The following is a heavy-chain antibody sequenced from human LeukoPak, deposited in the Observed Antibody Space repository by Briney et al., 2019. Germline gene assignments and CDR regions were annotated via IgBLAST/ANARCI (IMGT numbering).Heavy chain of an antibody. D-gene: IGHD2-2*03. CDR2: IYYSGST. CDR3: ARHGYCSSTSCPPPSDWFDP. CDR1: GGSISSYY. Sequence: SETLSLTCTVSGGSISSYYWSWIRQPPGKGLEWIGYIYYSGSTNYNPSLKSRVTISVDTSKNQFSLKLSSVTAADTAVYYCARHGYCSSTSCPPPSDWFDPWGQGTLVTVSS. J-gene: IGHJ5*02. V-gene: IGHV4-59*08.